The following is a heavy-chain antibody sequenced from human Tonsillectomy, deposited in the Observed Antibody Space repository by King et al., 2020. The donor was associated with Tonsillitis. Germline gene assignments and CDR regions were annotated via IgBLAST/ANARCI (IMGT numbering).Heavy chain of an antibody. J-gene: IGHJ3*02. CDR2: INSDGSST. Sequence: VQLVESGGGLVQPGGSLRLSCAASGFTFSSYWMHWVRQAPGKWLVWVSRINSDGSSTSYADSVKGRFTISRDNAKNTLYLQMNSLIAEDTAVYYCARSDYSKDAFDIWGQGTMVTVSS. CDR3: ARSDYSKDAFDI. D-gene: IGHD4-11*01. CDR1: GFTFSSYW. V-gene: IGHV3-74*01.